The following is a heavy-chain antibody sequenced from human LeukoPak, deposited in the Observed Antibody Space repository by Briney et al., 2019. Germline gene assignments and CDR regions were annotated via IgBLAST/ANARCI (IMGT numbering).Heavy chain of an antibody. J-gene: IGHJ6*03. CDR2: IYHTGST. CDR1: GYSITSGHY. V-gene: IGHV4-38-2*02. D-gene: IGHD1-1*01. Sequence: SETLSLTCTVSGYSITSGHYWGWIRQPPGKGLEWIGSIYHTGSTYYNPSLKSRVTISVDTSKNHFSLELTSVTAADTAVYYCARFPTVRAYYYYYMDVWGKGTTVNVSS. CDR3: ARFPTVRAYYYYYMDV.